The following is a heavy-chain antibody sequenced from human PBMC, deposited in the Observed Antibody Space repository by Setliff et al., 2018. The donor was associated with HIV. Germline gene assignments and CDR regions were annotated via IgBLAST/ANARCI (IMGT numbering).Heavy chain of an antibody. CDR3: ARATSPRPMVRGGWFAP. CDR2: KYYSGST. CDR1: GGSISSGSYY. V-gene: IGHV4-39*01. Sequence: SETLSLTCTVSGGSISSGSYYWGWIRQPPGKGLEWIGSKYYSGSTYYNPSLKSRVTISVDTSKNQFSLKLSSVTAADTAVYYCARATSPRPMVRGGWFAPWGQGILVTVSS. D-gene: IGHD3-10*01. J-gene: IGHJ5*02.